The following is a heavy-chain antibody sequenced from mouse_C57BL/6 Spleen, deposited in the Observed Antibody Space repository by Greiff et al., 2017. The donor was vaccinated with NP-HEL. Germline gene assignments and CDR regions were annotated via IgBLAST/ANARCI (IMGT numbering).Heavy chain of an antibody. CDR2: IRNKANNHAT. D-gene: IGHD2-5*01. CDR3: TRGSNYVFDY. J-gene: IGHJ2*01. Sequence: EVQLQQSGGGLVQPGGSMKLSCAASGFTFSDAWMDWVRQSPEKGLEWVAEIRNKANNHATYYAESVKGRFTISRDDSKSSVYLQMNSLRAEDTGIYYCTRGSNYVFDYWGQGTTLTVSS. CDR1: GFTFSDAW. V-gene: IGHV6-6*01.